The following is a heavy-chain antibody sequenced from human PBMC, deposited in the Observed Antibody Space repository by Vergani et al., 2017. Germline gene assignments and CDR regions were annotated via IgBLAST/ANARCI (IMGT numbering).Heavy chain of an antibody. D-gene: IGHD2-15*01. CDR1: GGSIRSYY. Sequence: QVQLQESGPGLVKPSETLSLTCTVSGGSIRSYYWSWIRQPAGKGLEWIGRIYTSGSTNYNPSLKSRVTMSEDTSKNQFSLKVNSVTAADTAVYYCARGPGGYCSGGSCSSFDYWGQGTLVTVSS. V-gene: IGHV4-4*07. CDR2: IYTSGST. J-gene: IGHJ4*02. CDR3: ARGPGGYCSGGSCSSFDY.